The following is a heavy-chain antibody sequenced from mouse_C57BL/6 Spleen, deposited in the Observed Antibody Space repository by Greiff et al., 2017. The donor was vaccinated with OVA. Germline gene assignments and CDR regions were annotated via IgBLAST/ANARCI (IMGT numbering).Heavy chain of an antibody. D-gene: IGHD4-1*01. CDR2: INPNYGTT. Sequence: EVQLQQSGPELVQPGASVKISCTASGYSFTDYNMNWVQQSNGKSLEWIGVINPNYGTTSYNQKFKGKATLTVAQSSSTAYIQLNSLTSEESAVYYCARSRGAGTWFAYWGQGTLVTVSA. J-gene: IGHJ3*01. CDR1: GYSFTDYN. V-gene: IGHV1-39*01. CDR3: ARSRGAGTWFAY.